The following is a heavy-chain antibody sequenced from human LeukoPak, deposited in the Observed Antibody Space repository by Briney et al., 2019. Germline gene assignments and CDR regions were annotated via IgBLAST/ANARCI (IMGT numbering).Heavy chain of an antibody. CDR2: IRYDRSSQ. J-gene: IGHJ4*02. V-gene: IGHV3-30*02. D-gene: IGHD3-10*01. Sequence: GGSLRLSCVASEFTFSSYGMHWVRQAPGKGLQWVAFIRYDRSSQYYTNSVKGRFTISRDNSKNTMYLQMNSLRAEDMAVYYCAKDLEYSGSGTPGAFDYWGQGTLVTVSA. CDR1: EFTFSSYG. CDR3: AKDLEYSGSGTPGAFDY.